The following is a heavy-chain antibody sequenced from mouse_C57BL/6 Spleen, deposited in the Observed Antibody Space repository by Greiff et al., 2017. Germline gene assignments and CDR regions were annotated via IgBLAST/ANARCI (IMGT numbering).Heavy chain of an antibody. V-gene: IGHV5-4*03. CDR2: ISDGGSYT. J-gene: IGHJ4*01. CDR1: GFTFSSYA. D-gene: IGHD2-13*01. Sequence: EVKLVESGGGLVKPGGSLKLSCAASGFTFSSYAMSWVRQTPEKRLEWVATISDGGSYTYYPDNVKGRFTISRDNAKNNLYLQMSHLKSEDTAMYYCARGDYDGGYAMDYWGQGTSVTVSS. CDR3: ARGDYDGGYAMDY.